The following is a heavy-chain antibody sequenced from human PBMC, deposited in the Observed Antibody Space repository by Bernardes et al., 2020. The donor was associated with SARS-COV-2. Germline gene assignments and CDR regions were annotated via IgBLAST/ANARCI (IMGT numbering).Heavy chain of an antibody. Sequence: GCSLRLSCGASGFKFDDSGMSWVRQSPGQGLEWVSGIKRNGDSTGYADFVQGRFTISRDNAKNSLYLQMNSLRAEDTALYHCVRGFYDGPFDNWGQGTLVTVSS. CDR2: IKRNGDST. J-gene: IGHJ4*02. D-gene: IGHD3-3*01. CDR1: GFKFDDSG. V-gene: IGHV3-20*01. CDR3: VRGFYDGPFDN.